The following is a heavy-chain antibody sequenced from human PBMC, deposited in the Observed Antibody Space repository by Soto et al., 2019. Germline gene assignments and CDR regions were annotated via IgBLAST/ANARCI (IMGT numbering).Heavy chain of an antibody. D-gene: IGHD1-26*01. CDR3: ARGLGYSGSYFDY. CDR2: IYSGGST. Sequence: GESLKISCAASGFTVSSNYMSWVRQAPGKGLEWVSVIYSGGSTYYADSVKGRFTISRDNSKNTLYLQMNSLRAEDTAVYYCARGLGYSGSYFDYWGQGTLVTVSS. CDR1: GFTVSSNY. J-gene: IGHJ4*02. V-gene: IGHV3-53*01.